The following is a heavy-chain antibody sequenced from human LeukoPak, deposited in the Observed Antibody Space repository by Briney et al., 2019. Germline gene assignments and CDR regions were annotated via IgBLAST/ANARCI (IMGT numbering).Heavy chain of an antibody. CDR2: IYYSGST. CDR1: GGSISSGGYY. J-gene: IGHJ6*02. D-gene: IGHD3-9*01. CDR3: ARGLHYNILTGGMDV. V-gene: IGHV4-31*03. Sequence: PSQTLSLTCTVSGGSISSGGYYWSWIRQHPGKGLEWIGYIYYSGSTYYNPSLKSRVTISVDTSKNQFSLNLRSVTAADTAVYYCARGLHYNILTGGMDVWGQGTTVIVSS.